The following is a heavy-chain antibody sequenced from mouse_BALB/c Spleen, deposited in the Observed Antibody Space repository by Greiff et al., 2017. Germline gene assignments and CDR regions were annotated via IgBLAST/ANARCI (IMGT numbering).Heavy chain of an antibody. V-gene: IGHV3-1*02. CDR1: GYSITSGYS. CDR2: IHYSGST. D-gene: IGHD2-14*01. CDR3: ARRWAYYRYDEGAWFAY. Sequence: DVKLVESGPDLVKPSQSLSLTCTVTGYSITSGYSWHWIRQFPGNKLEWMGYIHYSGSTNYNPSLKSRISITRDTSKNQFFLQLNSVTTEDTATYYCARRWAYYRYDEGAWFAYWGQGTLVTVSA. J-gene: IGHJ3*01.